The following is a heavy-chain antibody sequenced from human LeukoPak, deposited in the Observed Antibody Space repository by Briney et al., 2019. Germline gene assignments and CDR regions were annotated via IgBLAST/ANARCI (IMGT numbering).Heavy chain of an antibody. CDR1: GFTFSSYW. V-gene: IGHV3-7*01. CDR2: IKQDGSAK. Sequence: GGSLRLSCAASGFTFSSYWMSWVRQAPGKGLEWVANIKQDGSAKYYVDSVKGRFTISRDNAKNSLYLQMSSLRAEDTAVYYCARDSYSSSWSGPFDYWGQGTLVTVSS. CDR3: ARDSYSSSWSGPFDY. J-gene: IGHJ4*02. D-gene: IGHD6-13*01.